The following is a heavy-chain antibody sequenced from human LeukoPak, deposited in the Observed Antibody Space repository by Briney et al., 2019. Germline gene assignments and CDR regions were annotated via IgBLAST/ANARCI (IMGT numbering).Heavy chain of an antibody. CDR3: AREGYSYGFDY. V-gene: IGHV4-61*02. D-gene: IGHD5-18*01. CDR1: GGSISSGSYY. Sequence: SETLSLTCTVSGGSISSGSYYWSWIRQPAGKGLEWIGRIYTSGSTNYNPSLKSRVTISVDTSKNQFSLKLSSVTAADTAVYYCAREGYSYGFDYWGQGTLVTVSS. CDR2: IYTSGST. J-gene: IGHJ4*02.